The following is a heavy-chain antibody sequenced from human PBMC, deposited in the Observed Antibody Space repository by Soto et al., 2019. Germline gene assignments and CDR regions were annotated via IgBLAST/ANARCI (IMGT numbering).Heavy chain of an antibody. CDR2: IYSGGST. J-gene: IGHJ6*02. CDR3: ARCGASYGGYYYGMDV. Sequence: EVQLVESGGGWIQPGGSLRLSCAASGFTVSSNYMSWVRQAPGKGLEWVSVIYSGGSTYYADSVKGRFTISRDNSKNTLYLQMNSLRAEDTAVYYCARCGASYGGYYYGMDVWGQGTTVTVSS. V-gene: IGHV3-53*01. CDR1: GFTVSSNY. D-gene: IGHD3-10*01.